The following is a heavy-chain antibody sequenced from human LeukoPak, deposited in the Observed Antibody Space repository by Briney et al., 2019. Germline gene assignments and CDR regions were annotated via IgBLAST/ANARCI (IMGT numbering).Heavy chain of an antibody. J-gene: IGHJ4*02. CDR2: IKQDGSEK. CDR3: ARRGTSSSWAHFDY. CDR1: GFTFSSYW. Sequence: GGSLRLPCAVSGFTFSSYWMTWVRQAPGKGLEWVAKIKQDGSEKYYVDSVKGRFTISRDNARNSVYLQMNSLGAEDTAVYYCARRGTSSSWAHFDYWGQGTLVTVSS. V-gene: IGHV3-7*05. D-gene: IGHD6-13*01.